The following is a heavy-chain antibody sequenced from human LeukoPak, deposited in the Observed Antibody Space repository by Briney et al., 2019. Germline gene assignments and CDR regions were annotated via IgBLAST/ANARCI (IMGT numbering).Heavy chain of an antibody. CDR1: GFTFSDYY. J-gene: IGHJ4*02. D-gene: IGHD3-22*01. Sequence: SGGSLRLSCAASGFTFSDYYTSWIRQAPGKGLEWVSYISSSGSTIYYADSVKGRFTISRDNAKNSLYLQMNSLRAEDTAVYYCASPLNLYYYDSSGYPNPIDYWGQGTLVTVSS. CDR3: ASPLNLYYYDSSGYPNPIDY. V-gene: IGHV3-11*04. CDR2: ISSSGSTI.